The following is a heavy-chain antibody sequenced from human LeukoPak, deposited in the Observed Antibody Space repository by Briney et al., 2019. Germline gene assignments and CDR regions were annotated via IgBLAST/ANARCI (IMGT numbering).Heavy chain of an antibody. J-gene: IGHJ6*02. Sequence: ASVKVSCKASGYTFTGYYMHWVRQAPGQGLEWMGRINPNSGGTNYAQKFQGRVTMTRDTSISTAYMELSRLRSGDTAVYYCARMEPYSGSYYFDYYYYYGMDVWGQGTTVTVSS. D-gene: IGHD1-26*01. CDR2: INPNSGGT. CDR1: GYTFTGYY. CDR3: ARMEPYSGSYYFDYYYYYGMDV. V-gene: IGHV1-2*06.